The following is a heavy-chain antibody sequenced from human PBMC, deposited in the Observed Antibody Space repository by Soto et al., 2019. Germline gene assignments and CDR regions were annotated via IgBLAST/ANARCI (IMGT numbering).Heavy chain of an antibody. Sequence: QVQLVQSGAEVKKPGASVKVSCKASGYTFSSYDINWVRQATGQGLEWMGWLNPNSGDTGYAQKFQGRVTLTRNTSINTAYIELSSLTFDDTAVYYCATSGGGWYLYWGQGTLVTVSS. J-gene: IGHJ4*02. V-gene: IGHV1-8*01. D-gene: IGHD6-19*01. CDR2: LNPNSGDT. CDR1: GYTFSSYD. CDR3: ATSGGGWYLY.